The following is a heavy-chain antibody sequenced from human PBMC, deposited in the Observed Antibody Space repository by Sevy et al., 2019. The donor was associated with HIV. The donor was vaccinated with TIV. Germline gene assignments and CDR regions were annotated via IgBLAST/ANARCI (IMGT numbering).Heavy chain of an antibody. CDR3: ARGGDVKHCRGDCPFSI. D-gene: IGHD2-21*02. CDR2: INAGNRNT. CDR1: GYTFTSYA. V-gene: IGHV1-3*01. J-gene: IGHJ3*02. Sequence: AAVKVSCKASGYTFTSYAMHWVGQAPGQRLEWMGWINAGNRNTKYSQKFQGRVTITRDTSASTAYMELSSLRSEDTALYYCARGGDVKHCRGDCPFSIWGQGTLVPVSS.